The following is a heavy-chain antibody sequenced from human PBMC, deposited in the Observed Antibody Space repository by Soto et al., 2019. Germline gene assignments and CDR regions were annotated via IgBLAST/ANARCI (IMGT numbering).Heavy chain of an antibody. V-gene: IGHV1-58*01. CDR2: IVVDNGNT. CDR1: GFTFTSSA. CDR3: ARAGYTKADFDY. Sequence: SVKVSCKASGFTFTSSAVQWVRQARGQRLEWIGWIVVDNGNTNYAQKLQDRVTMTTDMSTSTAYMELSSLRSDDTAVYYCARAGYTKADFDYWGQGTLVTVSS. D-gene: IGHD5-12*01. J-gene: IGHJ4*02.